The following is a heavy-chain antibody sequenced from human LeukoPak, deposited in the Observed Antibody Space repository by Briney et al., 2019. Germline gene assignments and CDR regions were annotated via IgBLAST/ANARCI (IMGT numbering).Heavy chain of an antibody. V-gene: IGHV3-20*04. CDR1: GFTFSSYA. CDR2: INWNGGST. D-gene: IGHD2-15*01. J-gene: IGHJ4*02. Sequence: GGSLRLSCAASGFTFSSYAMSWVRQAPGKGLEWVSGINWNGGSTGYADSVKGRFTISRDNAKNSLYLQMNSLRAEDTALYYCASLGYCSGGSCSNFGYWGQGTLVTVSS. CDR3: ASLGYCSGGSCSNFGY.